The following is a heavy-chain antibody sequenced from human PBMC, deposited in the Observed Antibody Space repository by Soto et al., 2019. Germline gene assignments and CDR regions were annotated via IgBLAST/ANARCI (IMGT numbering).Heavy chain of an antibody. D-gene: IGHD2-2*01. CDR2: IYYSGST. CDR1: GGSISSSSYY. J-gene: IGHJ5*02. CDR3: ARQRGYCSSTSCYAWFDP. V-gene: IGHV4-39*01. Sequence: QLQLQESGPGLVKPSETLSLTCTVSGGSISSSSYYWGWIRQPPGKGLEWIGSIYYSGSTYYNPSLKSRVTISVDTSKNQFSLKLSSVTAADTAVYYCARQRGYCSSTSCYAWFDPWGQGTLVTVSS.